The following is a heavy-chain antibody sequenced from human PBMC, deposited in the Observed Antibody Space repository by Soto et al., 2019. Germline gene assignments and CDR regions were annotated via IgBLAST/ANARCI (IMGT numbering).Heavy chain of an antibody. CDR3: ARHRVGATTSGAYYYYGMDV. CDR2: IYYSGST. V-gene: IGHV4-39*01. J-gene: IGHJ6*02. D-gene: IGHD1-26*01. CDR1: GGSISSSSYY. Sequence: SETLSLTCTVSGGSISSSSYYWGWIRQPPGKGLEWIGSIYYSGSTYYNPSLKSRVTISVDTSKNQFSLKLSSVTAADTAVYYCARHRVGATTSGAYYYYGMDVWGQGTTVTVSS.